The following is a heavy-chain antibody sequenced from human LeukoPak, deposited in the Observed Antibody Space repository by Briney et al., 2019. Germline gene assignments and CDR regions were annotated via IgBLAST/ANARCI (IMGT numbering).Heavy chain of an antibody. J-gene: IGHJ4*02. D-gene: IGHD5-18*01. Sequence: SVKVSCKASGGTFSSYGISWVRQAPGQGLEWMGGIIPIFGTANYAQKFQGRVTITADESTSTAYMELSSLRSEDTAMYYCARGLWIQLWLNYWGQGTLVTVSS. CDR2: IIPIFGTA. CDR1: GGTFSSYG. V-gene: IGHV1-69*01. CDR3: ARGLWIQLWLNY.